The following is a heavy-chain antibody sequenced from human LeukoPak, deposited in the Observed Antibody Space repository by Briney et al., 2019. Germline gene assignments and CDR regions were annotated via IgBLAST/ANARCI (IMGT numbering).Heavy chain of an antibody. D-gene: IGHD2-2*01. V-gene: IGHV1-2*06. CDR2: INPNSGGT. CDR3: ARNSGGIVVVPTAAPDY. Sequence: ASVKVSCKASGYTFTGYYMHWVRQAPGLGLERMGRINPNSGGTNYAQKFQGRVTMTRDTSISTAYMELSRLRSDDTAVYYCARNSGGIVVVPTAAPDYWGQGTLVTVSS. CDR1: GYTFTGYY. J-gene: IGHJ4*02.